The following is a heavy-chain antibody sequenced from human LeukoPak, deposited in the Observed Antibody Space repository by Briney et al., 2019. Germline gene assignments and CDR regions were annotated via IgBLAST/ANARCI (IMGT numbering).Heavy chain of an antibody. CDR1: GYSFTSYW. CDR2: IYPGDSDT. Sequence: GESLKISCKGSGYSFTSYWIGWVRQMPGKGLEWMGIIYPGDSDTRYSPSFQGQVTTSADKSISTAYLQWSSLKASDTAMYYCARLIMITFGGVIADNWFDPWGQGTLVTVSS. CDR3: ARLIMITFGGVIADNWFDP. D-gene: IGHD3-16*02. J-gene: IGHJ5*02. V-gene: IGHV5-51*01.